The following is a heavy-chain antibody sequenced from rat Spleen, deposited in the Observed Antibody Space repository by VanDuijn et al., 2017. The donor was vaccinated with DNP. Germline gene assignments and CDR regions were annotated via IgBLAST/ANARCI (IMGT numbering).Heavy chain of an antibody. J-gene: IGHJ2*01. CDR2: IRSFGRDT. CDR1: RITFSDHN. CDR3: AGRPPPTRGPFDY. Sequence: EVQLVESGGGFVQPGRALKLSCEVSRITFSDHNMAWVRQAPQKSLEWVATIRSFGRDTYYRDSVKGRFTISRDNAKSTLYLQMDSLRSEDTATYYCAGRPPPTRGPFDYWGQGVTVTVSS. D-gene: IGHD1-4*01. V-gene: IGHV5-7*01.